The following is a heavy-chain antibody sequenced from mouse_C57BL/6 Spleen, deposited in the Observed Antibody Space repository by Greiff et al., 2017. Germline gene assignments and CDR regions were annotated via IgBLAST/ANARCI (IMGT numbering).Heavy chain of an antibody. CDR2: INPSTGGT. CDR3: ARGDDYPYAMDY. J-gene: IGHJ4*01. Sequence: VQLQQPGPELVKPGASVKISCKASGYSFTGYYMHWVKQSPEKSLEWIGEINPSTGGTTYNQKFKAKATLTVDKSSSTDYMQLKSLTSEDSAVYYCARGDDYPYAMDYWGQGTSVTVSS. D-gene: IGHD2-4*01. CDR1: GYSFTGYY. V-gene: IGHV1-42*01.